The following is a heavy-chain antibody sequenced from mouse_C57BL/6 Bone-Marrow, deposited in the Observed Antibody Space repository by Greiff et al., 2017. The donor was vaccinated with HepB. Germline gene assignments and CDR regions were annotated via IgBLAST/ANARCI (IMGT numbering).Heavy chain of an antibody. V-gene: IGHV2-6-1*01. CDR3: ARHDSSGGAWFAY. CDR2: IWSDGST. D-gene: IGHD3-2*02. Sequence: VQLQESGPGLVAPSQSLSITCTVSGFSLTSYGVHWVRQPPGKGLEWLVVIWSDGSTTYNSALKSRRSISKDNSKSQVFLKMYSLQTDDTAMYYCARHDSSGGAWFAYWGQGTLVTVSA. J-gene: IGHJ3*01. CDR1: GFSLTSYG.